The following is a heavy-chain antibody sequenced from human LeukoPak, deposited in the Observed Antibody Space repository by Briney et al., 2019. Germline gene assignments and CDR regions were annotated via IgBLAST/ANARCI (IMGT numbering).Heavy chain of an antibody. CDR3: ARHSDYDYGTPYFDY. J-gene: IGHJ4*02. CDR2: IYTSGTT. V-gene: IGHV4-59*08. CDR1: GGYIRSYC. Sequence: SEPQSLMCNVSGGYIRSYCWRCIRQHKGGGLEWIGYIYTSGTTNYNPSLKSRVTISGATSKTQFSLKLSSVTAADTAVYYCARHSDYDYGTPYFDYWGQGTLVTVSS. D-gene: IGHD5-12*01.